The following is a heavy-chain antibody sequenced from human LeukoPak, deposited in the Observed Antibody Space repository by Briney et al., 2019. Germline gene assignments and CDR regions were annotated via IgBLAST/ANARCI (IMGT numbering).Heavy chain of an antibody. CDR1: GYTFTSYD. CDR3: ARGHYDILTYLYYFDY. J-gene: IGHJ4*02. CDR2: MNPNSGNT. D-gene: IGHD3-9*01. V-gene: IGHV1-8*01. Sequence: GASVKVSCKASGYTFTSYDINWVRQATGQGLEWMGWMNPNSGNTGYAQKFQGRVTMTRNTSISTAYMELRSLRSEDTAVYYCARGHYDILTYLYYFDYWGQGTLVTVSS.